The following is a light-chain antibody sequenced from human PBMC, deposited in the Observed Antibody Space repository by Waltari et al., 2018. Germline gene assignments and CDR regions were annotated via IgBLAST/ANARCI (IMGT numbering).Light chain of an antibody. CDR3: QQYGAWPLT. Sequence: EIVLTQSPGTLSLSPGARVTLSCRASQSVTSYLGWYQKKPGQAPRFLIYDGSSRATGVPARFSGSGSGTEFTLTISSLQSEDLAVYYCQQYGAWPLTFGGGSKVEF. CDR1: QSVTSY. V-gene: IGKV3-15*01. J-gene: IGKJ4*01. CDR2: DGS.